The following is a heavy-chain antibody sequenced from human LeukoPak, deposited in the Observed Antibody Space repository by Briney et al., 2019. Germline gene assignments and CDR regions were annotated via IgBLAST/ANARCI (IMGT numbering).Heavy chain of an antibody. CDR3: VRDRKRGSISWYGNY. CDR2: IYTTGST. J-gene: IGHJ4*02. Sequence: SETLSLTCTVSGGSISSGSYYWSWIRQPAGKGLEWIGRIYTTGSTNYNPSLKSRVAISVDTFNNQFSLKLSSVTAADTAVYYCVRDRKRGSISWYGNYWGRGTLVTVSS. V-gene: IGHV4-61*02. CDR1: GGSISSGSYY. D-gene: IGHD6-13*01.